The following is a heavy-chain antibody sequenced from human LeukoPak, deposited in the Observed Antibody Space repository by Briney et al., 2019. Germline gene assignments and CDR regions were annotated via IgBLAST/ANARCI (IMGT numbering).Heavy chain of an antibody. J-gene: IGHJ3*02. CDR3: ARTRVDTTMAVDAFDI. V-gene: IGHV3-53*01. CDR1: GFTVSDNY. CDR2: IYSDGST. Sequence: PGGSLRLSCAASGFTVSDNYMSWVRQAPGKGLEWASIIYSDGSTYYADSVRGRFTISRDNSKDTLFLQMNSLRAEDTAVYYCARTRVDTTMAVDAFDIWGQGTMVAVPS. D-gene: IGHD5-18*01.